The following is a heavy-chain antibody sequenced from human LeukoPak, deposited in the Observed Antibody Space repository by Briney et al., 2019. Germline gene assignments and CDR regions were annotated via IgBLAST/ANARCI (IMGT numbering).Heavy chain of an antibody. V-gene: IGHV4-39*01. D-gene: IGHD2-8*01. Sequence: PSETLSLTCTVSGGSISSSSYYWGWIRQPPGKGLEWIGNIYYSGSTYYNPSLKSRVTISADTSKKQFSLKLSSVTATDTAVYYCAGQRRVTGPNWFGPWGQGTLVTVSS. CDR2: IYYSGST. CDR3: AGQRRVTGPNWFGP. J-gene: IGHJ5*02. CDR1: GGSISSSSYY.